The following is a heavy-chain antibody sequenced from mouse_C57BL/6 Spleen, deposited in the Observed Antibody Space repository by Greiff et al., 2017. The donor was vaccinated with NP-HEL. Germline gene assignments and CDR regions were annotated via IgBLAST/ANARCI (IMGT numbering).Heavy chain of an antibody. V-gene: IGHV14-4*01. J-gene: IGHJ4*01. D-gene: IGHD2-12*01. CDR2: IDPENGDT. Sequence: EVKLVESGAELVRPGASVKLSCTASGFNIKDDYMHWVKQRPEQGLEWIGWIDPENGDTEYASKFQGKATITADTSSNTAYLQLSSLTSEDTAVYYCTSSYYSLSMDYWGQGTSVTVSS. CDR3: TSSYYSLSMDY. CDR1: GFNIKDDY.